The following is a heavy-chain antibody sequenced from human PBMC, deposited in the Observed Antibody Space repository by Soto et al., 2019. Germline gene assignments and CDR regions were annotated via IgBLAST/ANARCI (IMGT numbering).Heavy chain of an antibody. CDR1: GYTFTGYY. D-gene: IGHD3-10*01. J-gene: IGHJ6*02. CDR2: INPNSGGT. Sequence: ASVKVSCKASGYTFTGYYMPWVRQAPGQGLEWMGWINPNSGGTNYAQKFQGWVTMTRDTSISTAYMELSRLRSDDTAVYYCARGSRLLWFGELARGMDVWGQGTTVTVSS. CDR3: ARGSRLLWFGELARGMDV. V-gene: IGHV1-2*04.